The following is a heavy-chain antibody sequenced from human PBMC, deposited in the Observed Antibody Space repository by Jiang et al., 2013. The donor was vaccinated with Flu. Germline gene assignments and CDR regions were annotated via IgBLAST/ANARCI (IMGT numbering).Heavy chain of an antibody. CDR3: ARGWGDTYGWITYNWFDS. CDR2: VYHTGST. CDR1: DYSISSGYY. J-gene: IGHJ5*01. V-gene: IGHV4-38-2*01. D-gene: IGHD5-18*01. Sequence: LLKPSETLSLTCAVSDYSISSGYYWDWIRQSPGKGLEWIGNVYHTGSTKYNPSLKGRVTISVDTSKNQFSLKLRSVTAADSAIYFCARGWGDTYGWITYNWFDSWGPGALVTVSS.